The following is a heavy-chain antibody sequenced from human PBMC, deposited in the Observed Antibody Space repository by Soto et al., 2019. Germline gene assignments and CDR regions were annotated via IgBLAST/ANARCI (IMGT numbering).Heavy chain of an antibody. CDR3: PRVYSSGWYLRGGFDY. CDR2: ISAYNGNT. CDR1: GYTFTSYG. V-gene: IGHV1-18*04. J-gene: IGHJ4*02. Sequence: QVQLVQSGAEVKKPGASVKVSCKASGYTFTSYGISWVRQAPGQGLEWMGWISAYNGNTNYAQKLQGRVTMTTDTSTSTAYMELRSLRSDDTAVSYCPRVYSSGWYLRGGFDYWGQGTLVTVSS. D-gene: IGHD6-19*01.